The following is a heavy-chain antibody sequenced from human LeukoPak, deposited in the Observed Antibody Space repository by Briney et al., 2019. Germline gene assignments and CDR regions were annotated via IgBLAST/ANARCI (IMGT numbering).Heavy chain of an antibody. V-gene: IGHV3-49*04. CDR2: IRSKGYGGTA. J-gene: IGHJ4*02. D-gene: IGHD2-21*02. CDR1: GFTFGDYA. Sequence: PGGSLRLSCTASGFTFGDYAMSWVRQAPGKGLEWVGLIRSKGYGGTAEFAASVKGRFTISRDNSKNTLYLQMGSLTAEDMAVYYCARGKGIYCGGDCSALDYWGQGTLVTVSS. CDR3: ARGKGIYCGGDCSALDY.